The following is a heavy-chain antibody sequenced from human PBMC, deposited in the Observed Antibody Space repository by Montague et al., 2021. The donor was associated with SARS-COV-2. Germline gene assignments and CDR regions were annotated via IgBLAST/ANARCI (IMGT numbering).Heavy chain of an antibody. CDR1: GVSISSTTYY. CDR2: IYHTGSS. V-gene: IGHV4-39*01. J-gene: IGHJ4*02. Sequence: SETLSLTCAVSGVSISSTTYYWGWIRQPPGKGLEWIGNIYHTGSSYSKSSLKSRVTIFQDTSKNQFSMRLKSLTAADTAVYYCARLTVPSIAAALYFDYWGQGTLVTVSS. D-gene: IGHD6-13*01. CDR3: ARLTVPSIAAALYFDY.